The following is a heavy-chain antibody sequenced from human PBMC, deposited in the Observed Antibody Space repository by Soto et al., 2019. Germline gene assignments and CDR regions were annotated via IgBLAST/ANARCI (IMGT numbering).Heavy chain of an antibody. D-gene: IGHD3-10*01. J-gene: IGHJ6*03. CDR2: INHSGST. CDR3: ERAGQYYYGSGSYQDGGVGLYYMDV. V-gene: IGHV4-34*01. CDR1: GGSFSGYY. Sequence: QVQLQQWGAGLLKPSETLSLTCAVYGGSFSGYYWSWIRQPPGKGLEWIGEINHSGSTNYNPSLKMIVTISVDTFMTSISLKLSPVTAADTSVYYCERAGQYYYGSGSYQDGGVGLYYMDVWGNGATVTVSS.